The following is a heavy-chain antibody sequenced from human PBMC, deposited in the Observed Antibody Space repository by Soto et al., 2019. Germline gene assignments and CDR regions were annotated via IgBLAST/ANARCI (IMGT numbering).Heavy chain of an antibody. D-gene: IGHD6-13*01. V-gene: IGHV4-34*01. CDR1: GGSFSGYY. CDR2: INHSGST. CDR3: ARGYQIAAAFDY. J-gene: IGHJ4*02. Sequence: QVQLQQWGAGLLKPSETLSLTCAVYGGSFSGYYWSWIRQPPGKGLEWIGEINHSGSTNYNPSLKSRVTISVDTSKNQFSLKLSSVTAADTAGYYWARGYQIAAAFDYWGQGTLVTVSS.